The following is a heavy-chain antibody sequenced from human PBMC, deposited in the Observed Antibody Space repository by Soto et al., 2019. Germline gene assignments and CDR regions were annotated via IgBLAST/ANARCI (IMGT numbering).Heavy chain of an antibody. CDR2: ITGSTSHI. Sequence: EVQLVESGGGLVKPGGSLRLSCAASGFTLNYYSMNWVRQAPGKGLEWVSSITGSTSHIYYADSVKDRFTISRDNAKNSLYLQMNGLRAEDTAVYYCARGPDCSTTNCLNGGWFDPWGQGTLVTVSS. CDR1: GFTLNYYS. J-gene: IGHJ5*02. CDR3: ARGPDCSTTNCLNGGWFDP. V-gene: IGHV3-21*01. D-gene: IGHD2-2*01.